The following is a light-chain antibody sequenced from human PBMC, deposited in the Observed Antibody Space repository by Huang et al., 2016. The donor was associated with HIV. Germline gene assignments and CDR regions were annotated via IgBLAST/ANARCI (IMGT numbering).Light chain of an antibody. CDR3: QQYNNWPRT. V-gene: IGKV3-15*01. CDR2: ETS. CDR1: QYVSSN. Sequence: EKVMTQSPATLSVSLGERATLSCRASQYVSSNVAWYQQKSGQAPRLLIYETSTRVTDVPARVSGSGSGIEFTLTISSLQSEDFAVYYCQQYNNWPRTFGQGTKLEIK. J-gene: IGKJ2*01.